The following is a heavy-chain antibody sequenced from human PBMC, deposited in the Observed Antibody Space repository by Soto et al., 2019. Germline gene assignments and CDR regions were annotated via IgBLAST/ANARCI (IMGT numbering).Heavy chain of an antibody. V-gene: IGHV3-33*01. J-gene: IGHJ4*02. CDR3: ARDHYGDNTEFDY. CDR1: GFTFSSYG. CDR2: IWYDGSNK. Sequence: QVQLVESGGGVVQPGRSLRLSCAASGFTFSSYGMHWVRQAPGKGLEWVAVIWYDGSNKYYADSVKGRVTISRDNSKNTLYLQMNSLRAEDRAVYYCARDHYGDNTEFDYWGQGTLVTVSS. D-gene: IGHD4-17*01.